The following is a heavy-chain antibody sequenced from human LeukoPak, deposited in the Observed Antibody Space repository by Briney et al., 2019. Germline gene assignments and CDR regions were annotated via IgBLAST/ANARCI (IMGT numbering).Heavy chain of an antibody. CDR3: ARDVRGMLDY. V-gene: IGHV4-39*07. Sequence: SETLSLTCTVSGGSISSSSYYWGWIRQPPGKGLEWIGSIYYSGSTYYNPSLKSRVTISVDTSKNQFSLKLSSVTAADTAVYYCARDVRGMLDYWGQGTLVTVSS. CDR2: IYYSGST. D-gene: IGHD3-16*01. CDR1: GGSISSSSYY. J-gene: IGHJ4*02.